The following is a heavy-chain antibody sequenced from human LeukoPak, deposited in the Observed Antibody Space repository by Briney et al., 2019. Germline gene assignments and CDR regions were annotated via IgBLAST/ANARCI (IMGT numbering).Heavy chain of an antibody. J-gene: IGHJ5*02. CDR3: ARGETSSWFYN. V-gene: IGHV4-59*01. Sequence: SETLSLTCTVSGDSISIYYWTWIRQPPGKGLEWIGYIDHTGSTNYNPSLNSRVTISRDTSKNQFSLKLSSVTAADTAVYYCARGETSSWFYNWGQGTLVTASS. D-gene: IGHD2-2*01. CDR2: IDHTGST. CDR1: GDSISIYY.